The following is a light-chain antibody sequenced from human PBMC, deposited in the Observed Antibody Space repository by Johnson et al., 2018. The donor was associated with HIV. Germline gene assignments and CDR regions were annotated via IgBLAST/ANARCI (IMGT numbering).Light chain of an antibody. CDR2: DNN. CDR3: GTWDNSLSAYV. J-gene: IGLJ1*01. V-gene: IGLV1-51*01. CDR1: SSNIGNHY. Sequence: QSVLTQPPSVSAAPGQKVTISCSGTSSNIGNHYVSWYQLLPGTAPKLLIYDNNQRPSGIPDRFSGSKSATSDTLGITGLQTGDEADYYCGTWDNSLSAYVFGTGTKVTVL.